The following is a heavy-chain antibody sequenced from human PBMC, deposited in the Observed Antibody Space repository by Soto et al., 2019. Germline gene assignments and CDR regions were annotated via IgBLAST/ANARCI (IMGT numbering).Heavy chain of an antibody. CDR2: IWYDGSNK. CDR1: GFSFSIFG. CDR3: ARDEKDEYGADRGGFGS. V-gene: IGHV3-33*01. D-gene: IGHD3-16*01. Sequence: QVHLVESGGGVVQPGTSLRLSCAASGFSFSIFGMHWVRQAPGKGLEWVAGIWYDGSNKYYADSVKGRFSISRDNSKNTLYLQMNSLRAEDTAVYYCARDEKDEYGADRGGFGSWGQGALVTVSS. J-gene: IGHJ4*02.